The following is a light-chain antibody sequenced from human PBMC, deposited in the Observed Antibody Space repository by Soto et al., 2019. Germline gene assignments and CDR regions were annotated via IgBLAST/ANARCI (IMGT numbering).Light chain of an antibody. J-gene: IGLJ2*01. CDR1: SSNIGSKT. CDR2: SDN. CDR3: AAWDDSLNVVV. V-gene: IGLV1-44*01. Sequence: QSVLTQPPSASGTPGQRVTISCSGSSSNIGSKTVNWYQQVPGTAPKLLIYSDNRRPSGVPDRFSGSKSGTSASLAISGLQSEDEADYYCAAWDDSLNVVVFGGWTKLTVL.